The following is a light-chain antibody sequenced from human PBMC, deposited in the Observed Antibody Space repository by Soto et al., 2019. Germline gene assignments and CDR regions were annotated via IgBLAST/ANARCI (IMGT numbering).Light chain of an antibody. Sequence: DIVMTQSPDSLAVSLGERATINCKSSQSVLYSSNNKNYVAWYQQRPGQPPKLLIYWTTIRESGVPDRFGGSGCGTDYTLTISSLQAEDVAVYFCQQYYSPPLTFGGGTKVEIK. CDR1: QSVLYSSNNKNY. J-gene: IGKJ4*01. CDR3: QQYYSPPLT. CDR2: WTT. V-gene: IGKV4-1*01.